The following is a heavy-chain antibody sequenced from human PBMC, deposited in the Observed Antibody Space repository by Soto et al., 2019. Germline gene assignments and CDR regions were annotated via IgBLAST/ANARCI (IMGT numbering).Heavy chain of an antibody. CDR2: ISAYNGNT. CDR1: GYSFTGNS. D-gene: IGHD1-26*01. Sequence: GASVKVSCKASGYSFTGNSMHWVRQAPGQGLEKMGWISAYNGNTNYAQKLQGRVNMTTDTSTSTAYMELRSLRSDDTVVYYCARDPQGVGAPSWYDYWGQGTLVTVSS. CDR3: ARDPQGVGAPSWYDY. V-gene: IGHV1-18*04. J-gene: IGHJ4*02.